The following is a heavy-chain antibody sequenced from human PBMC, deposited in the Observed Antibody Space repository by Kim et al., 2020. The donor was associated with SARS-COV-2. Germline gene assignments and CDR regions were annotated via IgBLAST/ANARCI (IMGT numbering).Heavy chain of an antibody. CDR2: ISGSGGST. J-gene: IGHJ5*02. D-gene: IGHD3-10*01. CDR1: GFTFSSYA. CDR3: ANGGGYYGLGGYWWFDP. V-gene: IGHV3-23*01. Sequence: GGSLRLSCAASGFTFSSYAMSWVRQAPGKGLEWVSAISGSGGSTYYADSVKGRFTISRDNSKNTLYLQMNSLRAEDTAVYYCANGGGYYGLGGYWWFDPWGQGTLVTVSS.